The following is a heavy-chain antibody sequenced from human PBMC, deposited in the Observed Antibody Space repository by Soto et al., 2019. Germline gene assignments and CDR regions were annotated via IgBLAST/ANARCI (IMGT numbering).Heavy chain of an antibody. V-gene: IGHV1-3*01. CDR1: GYTFTSYT. Sequence: ASVKVSCKASGYTFTSYTMHCVRQAPGQRLEWMGWINAGNGNTKYSQNFQGRVTITRDTSASTAYMELSSLRSEDTAVYYCARESSSSCHDYWGQGTMVTVSS. D-gene: IGHD6-13*01. CDR2: INAGNGNT. J-gene: IGHJ4*02. CDR3: ARESSSSCHDY.